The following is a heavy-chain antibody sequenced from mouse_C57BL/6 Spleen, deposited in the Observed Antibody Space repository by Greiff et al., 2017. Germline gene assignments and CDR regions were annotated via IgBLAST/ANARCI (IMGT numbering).Heavy chain of an antibody. V-gene: IGHV1-82*01. J-gene: IGHJ2*01. CDR1: GYAFSSSW. Sequence: VKLQESGPELVKPGASVKISCKASGYAFSSSWMNWVKQRPGKGLEWIGRIYPGDGDTNYNGKFKGKATLTADKSSSTAYMQLSSLTSEDSAVYFCARPLYYYGSSYCYWGQGTTLTVSS. CDR2: IYPGDGDT. CDR3: ARPLYYYGSSYCY. D-gene: IGHD1-1*01.